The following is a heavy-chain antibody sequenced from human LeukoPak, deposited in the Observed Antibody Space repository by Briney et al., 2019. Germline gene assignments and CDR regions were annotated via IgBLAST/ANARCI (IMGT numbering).Heavy chain of an antibody. CDR3: ARRGAVAGKHWLDP. CDR2: IYPGDSDT. CDR1: GYSFTSYW. J-gene: IGHJ5*02. Sequence: GKSLQISCQGSGYSFTSYWIGWVRQLPGKGLEWMGIIYPGDSDTRYSPSFQGQVTISADKSISTAYLQWSSLKASDTAMYYCARRGAVAGKHWLDPWGQGTLVTVSS. D-gene: IGHD6-13*01. V-gene: IGHV5-51*01.